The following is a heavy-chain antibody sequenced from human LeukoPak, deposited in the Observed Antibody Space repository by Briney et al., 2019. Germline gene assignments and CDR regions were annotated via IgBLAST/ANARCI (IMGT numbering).Heavy chain of an antibody. J-gene: IGHJ4*02. CDR1: GFTFSTYA. CDR3: LGYCSGGSCYSGAH. Sequence: GGSLRLSCAASGFTFSTYAMSWVRQAPGKGLEWVSTISTTGGNTYYADSVKGRFTISRDNSKNTQFLQMNSLRGEDTAVDYCLGYCSGGSCYSGAHWGQGTLVTVYS. V-gene: IGHV3-23*01. D-gene: IGHD2-15*01. CDR2: ISTTGGNT.